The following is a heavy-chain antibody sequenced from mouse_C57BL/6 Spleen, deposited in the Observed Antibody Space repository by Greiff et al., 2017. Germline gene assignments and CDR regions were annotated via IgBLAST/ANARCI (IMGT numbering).Heavy chain of an antibody. D-gene: IGHD6-5*01. CDR3: AGLRTWFAY. V-gene: IGHV3-6*01. Sequence: EVQLQQSGPGLVKPSQSLSLTCSVTGYSITSGYYWNWIRQFPGNKLEWMGYISYDGSNNYNPSLKNRISLTRDTSKNQFFLKLNSVTTEDTATYYCAGLRTWFAYWGQGTLVTVSA. CDR2: ISYDGSN. J-gene: IGHJ3*01. CDR1: GYSITSGYY.